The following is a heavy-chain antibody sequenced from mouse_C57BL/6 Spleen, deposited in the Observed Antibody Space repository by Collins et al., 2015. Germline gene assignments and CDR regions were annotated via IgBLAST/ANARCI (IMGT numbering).Heavy chain of an antibody. D-gene: IGHD3-2*02. CDR1: GYTFTSYW. Sequence: QVQLQQPGAEFVKPGASVKMSCKASGYTFTSYWITWVKQRPGQGLEWIGDIYPGSGSTDYNEKFKTKAALTVDTSSSTAYMQLSSLTSEDSAVYYCARGRQLRLAWFAYWGQGTLVTVSA. V-gene: IGHV1-55*01. J-gene: IGHJ3*01. CDR3: ARGRQLRLAWFAY. CDR2: IYPGSGST.